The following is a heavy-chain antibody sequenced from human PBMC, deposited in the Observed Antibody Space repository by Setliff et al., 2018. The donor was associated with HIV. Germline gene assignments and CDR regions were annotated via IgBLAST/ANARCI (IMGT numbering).Heavy chain of an antibody. J-gene: IGHJ4*02. CDR1: GYTFGNYY. V-gene: IGHV1-2*06. CDR3: SRDVGVPGRGNALDY. Sequence: ASVKVSCKASGYTFGNYYMHWVRQAPGQGLEWMGRIAPNSGGTKYAQKFEGRVTMTRDTSINTVYMEVSSLRSNDTAVYYCSRDVGVPGRGNALDYWGQGTQVTVSS. CDR2: IAPNSGGT. D-gene: IGHD1-26*01.